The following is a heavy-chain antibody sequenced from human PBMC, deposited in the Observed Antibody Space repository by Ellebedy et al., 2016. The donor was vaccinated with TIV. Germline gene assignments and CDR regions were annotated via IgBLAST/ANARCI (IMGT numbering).Heavy chain of an antibody. V-gene: IGHV4-4*07. J-gene: IGHJ4*02. CDR1: GDSISSFY. Sequence: MPGGSLRLSCSVSGDSISSFYWSWIRQPAGKGLEWIWRIYSSERPSYNPSLKSRVTMSVDTAKTQCSLQLRFVTAADTAIYYCAREKFFAVGATSFDSWGQGALVTVSS. CDR3: AREKFFAVGATSFDS. CDR2: IYSSERP. D-gene: IGHD1-26*01.